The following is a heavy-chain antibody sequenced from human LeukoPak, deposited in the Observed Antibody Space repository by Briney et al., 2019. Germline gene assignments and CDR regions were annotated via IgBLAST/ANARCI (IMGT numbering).Heavy chain of an antibody. D-gene: IGHD3-22*01. CDR1: GYTFTSYG. J-gene: IGHJ3*02. CDR3: ARSSYYDSSAPAGDI. Sequence: ASVKVSCKASGYTFTSYGISWVRQAPGQGLEWMGWISAYNGNTNYAQKLQGRVTMTTDPSTSTAYMELRSLRSDDTAVYYCARSSYYDSSAPAGDIWGQGTMVTVSS. V-gene: IGHV1-18*01. CDR2: ISAYNGNT.